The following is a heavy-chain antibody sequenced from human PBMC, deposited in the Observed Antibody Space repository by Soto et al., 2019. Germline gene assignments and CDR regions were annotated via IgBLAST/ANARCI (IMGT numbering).Heavy chain of an antibody. CDR2: VSGSGGAT. Sequence: PGGSLRLSCAASGFTFSDHSMHWVRQAPGRGLEWVSGVSGSGGATSYADSVKGRFTVSRDNSKNTLYLQMNSLRAEDTAVYYCAKASRPYSSGCKEYFPHWGQGTLVTVAS. V-gene: IGHV3-23*01. J-gene: IGHJ1*01. CDR3: AKASRPYSSGCKEYFPH. CDR1: GFTFSDHS. D-gene: IGHD6-19*01.